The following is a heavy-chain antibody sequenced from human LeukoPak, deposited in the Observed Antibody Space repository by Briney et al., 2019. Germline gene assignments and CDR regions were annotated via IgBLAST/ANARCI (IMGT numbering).Heavy chain of an antibody. CDR2: IYYGGNT. CDR3: ARSGITAAGIIDN. J-gene: IGHJ4*02. Sequence: SETLSLTCTVSRASISEYYWALIREPPGRGLEWIGYIYYGGNTNYNPSLKSRVTISIDTSKKEFSLKLTSVTAADTAVYFCARSGITAAGIIDNWGQGTLVTVSS. D-gene: IGHD6-25*01. CDR1: RASISEYY. V-gene: IGHV4-59*01.